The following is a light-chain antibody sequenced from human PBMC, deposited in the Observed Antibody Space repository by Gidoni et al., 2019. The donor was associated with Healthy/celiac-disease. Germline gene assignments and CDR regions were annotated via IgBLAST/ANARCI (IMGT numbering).Light chain of an antibody. Sequence: ILFTASLATLSVSTGERATLSCRASQSVSSNLSWYQQKPGHAPSLLIYGASTRATSITPRICGSRAWTEFTPIISSLQEPEVSVEYCQQYNSRPPRRSFGQGTKLEIK. V-gene: IGKV3-15*01. CDR2: GAS. CDR3: QQYNSRPPRRS. CDR1: QSVSSN. J-gene: IGKJ2*01.